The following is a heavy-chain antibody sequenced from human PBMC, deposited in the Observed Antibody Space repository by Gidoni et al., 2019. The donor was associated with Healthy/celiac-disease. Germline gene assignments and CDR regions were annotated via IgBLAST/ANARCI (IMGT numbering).Heavy chain of an antibody. CDR2: ISSNGGST. V-gene: IGHV3-64D*06. CDR1: GFTFSSYA. J-gene: IGHJ4*02. CDR3: VKDQGTVTPLFDY. Sequence: EVQLVASGGGLVQPGGSLRLSCSASGFTFSSYAMHWVRQAPGKGLEYVSAISSNGGSTYYADSVKGRFTISRDNSKNTLYLQMSSLRAEDTAVYYCVKDQGTVTPLFDYWGQGTLVTVSS. D-gene: IGHD4-17*01.